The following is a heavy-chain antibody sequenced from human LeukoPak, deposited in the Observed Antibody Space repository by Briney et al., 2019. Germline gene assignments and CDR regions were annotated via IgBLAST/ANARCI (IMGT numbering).Heavy chain of an antibody. CDR1: GFTFSSYG. D-gene: IGHD3-10*01. CDR2: IRYDGSNK. Sequence: GGSLRLSCAASGFTFSSYGMHWVRQAPGKGLEWVAFIRYDGSNKYYADSVKGRFTISRDNSKNTLYLQVNSLRAEDTAVYYCAKDPMVRGVIGRYFDYWGQGTLVTVSS. V-gene: IGHV3-30*02. J-gene: IGHJ4*02. CDR3: AKDPMVRGVIGRYFDY.